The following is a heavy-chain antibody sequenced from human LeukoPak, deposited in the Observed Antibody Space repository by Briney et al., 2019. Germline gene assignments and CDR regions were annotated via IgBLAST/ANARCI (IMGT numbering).Heavy chain of an antibody. J-gene: IGHJ4*02. Sequence: SSETLSLTCTVSGGSISTYYWSWIRQPAGKGLEWIGRIYTSGSTNYNPSLKSRVTMSVDTSKNQFSLKLSSVTAADTAVYYCARDADVLRFLEWSTNDYFDYWGQGTLVTVSS. CDR2: IYTSGST. CDR3: ARDADVLRFLEWSTNDYFDY. D-gene: IGHD3-3*01. CDR1: GGSISTYY. V-gene: IGHV4-4*07.